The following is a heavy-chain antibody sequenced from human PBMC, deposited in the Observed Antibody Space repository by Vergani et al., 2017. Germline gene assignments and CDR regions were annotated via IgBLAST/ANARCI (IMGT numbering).Heavy chain of an antibody. D-gene: IGHD1-26*01. CDR1: GFTFDDYA. CDR3: AKDIGVGQWELLFDY. J-gene: IGHJ4*02. CDR2: ISWNSGSI. V-gene: IGHV3-9*01. Sequence: EVQLVESGGGLVQPGRSLRLSCAASGFTFDDYAMHWVRQAPGTGLEWVSGISWNSGSIGYADSVKGRFTISRDNAKNSLYLQMNSLRAEDTALYYCAKDIGVGQWELLFDYWGQGTLVTVSS.